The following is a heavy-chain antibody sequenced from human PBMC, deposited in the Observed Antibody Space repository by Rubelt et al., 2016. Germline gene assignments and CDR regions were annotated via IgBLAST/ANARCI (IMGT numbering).Heavy chain of an antibody. CDR1: GFTFSTYA. D-gene: IGHD3/OR15-3a*01. J-gene: IGHJ6*02. Sequence: EVQLLESGGGLVQPGGSLRLSCAASGFTFSTYAMSWVRQAPGKGLEGVARINEDGRYQYHADSGKGRLTIPRDNAKNSLHLQMNSLRAEDTAMYYLARYWTVTTCGYRGMDVWGQGTTVTVSS. CDR2: INEDGRYQ. CDR3: ARYWTVTTCGYRGMDV. V-gene: IGHV3-7*01.